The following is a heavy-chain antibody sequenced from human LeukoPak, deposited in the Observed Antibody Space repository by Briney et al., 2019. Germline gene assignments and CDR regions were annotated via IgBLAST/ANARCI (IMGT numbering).Heavy chain of an antibody. D-gene: IGHD3-10*01. CDR3: ARDKNRYGSGSYCFDY. CDR2: ISAYNGNT. V-gene: IGHV1-18*04. CDR1: GYTFTSYY. Sequence: ASVKVSCKASGYTFTSYYMHWVRQAPGQGLEWMGWISAYNGNTNYAQKLQGRVTMTTDTSTSTAYMELRSLRSDDTAVYYCARDKNRYGSGSYCFDYWGQGTLVTVSS. J-gene: IGHJ4*02.